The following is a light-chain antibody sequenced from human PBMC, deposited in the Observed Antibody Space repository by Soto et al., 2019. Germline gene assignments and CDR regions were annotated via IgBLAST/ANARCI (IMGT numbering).Light chain of an antibody. CDR3: MQALQTPLT. CDR2: FGS. Sequence: EIVMTQSPLSLPVTPGEPASISCRSSQSLLHSNGYNCLDWYVQKPGQSPQLLIYFGSNRASGVPDRFGGSGSGTDFTLKISRVEAEDVGIYYCMQALQTPLTFGGGTKVEIK. J-gene: IGKJ4*01. V-gene: IGKV2-28*01. CDR1: QSLLHSNGYNC.